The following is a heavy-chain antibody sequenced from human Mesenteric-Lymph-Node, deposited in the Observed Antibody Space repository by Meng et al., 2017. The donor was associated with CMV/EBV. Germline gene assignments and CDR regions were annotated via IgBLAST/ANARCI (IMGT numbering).Heavy chain of an antibody. D-gene: IGHD3-16*01. V-gene: IGHV1-18*01. Sequence: ASVKVSCKSSGYTFTNYEFTWVRQAPGQGLEWVGWISAHNGHTRYAQNLQGRVSMTADPSTTTAYMELRSLRSDDTAVYYCARKGAVSGMDVWGQGTTVTVSS. J-gene: IGHJ6*02. CDR2: ISAHNGHT. CDR1: GYTFTNYE. CDR3: ARKGAVSGMDV.